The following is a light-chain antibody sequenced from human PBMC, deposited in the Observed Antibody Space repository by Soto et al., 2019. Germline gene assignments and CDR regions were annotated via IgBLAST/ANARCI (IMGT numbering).Light chain of an antibody. CDR1: QSVSSN. V-gene: IGKV3-15*01. CDR3: QQYNKWPWT. Sequence: EILMTQSPATLSVSPGARATLSCRASQSVSSNLAWYQHKPGQAPRLLIYGASPRATGIPGRFSGSGSGTVFTLTIRSLQSEDFGVYYCQQYNKWPWTFGRGTKVDI. CDR2: GAS. J-gene: IGKJ1*01.